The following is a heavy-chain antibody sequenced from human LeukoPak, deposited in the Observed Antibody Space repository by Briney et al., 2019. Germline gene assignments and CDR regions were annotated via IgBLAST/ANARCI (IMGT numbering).Heavy chain of an antibody. CDR1: GFIFSNYA. V-gene: IGHV3-23*01. J-gene: IGHJ4*02. D-gene: IGHD2-21*01. Sequence: GGSLRLSCATSGFIFSNYAVNWVRQAPGKGLEWVSIISGSGDTTYYADSVKGRFTISRDNSKNTLYLQMNSLRAEDTAVYYCASPSWGGDDDYWGQGTLVTVSS. CDR3: ASPSWGGDDDY. CDR2: ISGSGDTT.